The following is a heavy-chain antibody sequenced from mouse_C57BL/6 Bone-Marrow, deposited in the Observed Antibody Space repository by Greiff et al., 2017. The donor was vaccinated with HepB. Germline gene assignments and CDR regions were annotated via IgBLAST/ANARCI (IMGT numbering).Heavy chain of an antibody. CDR3: ARPGGSSYDYYAMDY. Sequence: EVQLQQSGPELVKPGASVKIPCKASGYTFTDYNMDWVKQSHGKSLEWIGDINPNNGGTIYNQKFKGKATLTVDKSSSTAYMELRSLTSEDTAVYYCARPGGSSYDYYAMDYWGQGTSVTVSS. J-gene: IGHJ4*01. V-gene: IGHV1-18*01. CDR2: INPNNGGT. D-gene: IGHD1-1*01. CDR1: GYTFTDYN.